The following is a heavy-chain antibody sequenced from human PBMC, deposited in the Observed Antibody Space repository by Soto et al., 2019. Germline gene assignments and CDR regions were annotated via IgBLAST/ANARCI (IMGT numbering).Heavy chain of an antibody. D-gene: IGHD6-13*01. CDR2: ISSSRKYI. J-gene: IGHJ3*02. CDR3: ARVPPDSTSWFAFDM. Sequence: EVQLVESGGGLAQPGGSLRLSCAASGFTFSSYSMNWVRQAPGKGMEWVSYISSSRKYIHYADSVKGRFTISRDNAKNSLYLQMNSLRDEDTAVYYCARVPPDSTSWFAFDMWGPGTMVTVSS. CDR1: GFTFSSYS. V-gene: IGHV3-48*02.